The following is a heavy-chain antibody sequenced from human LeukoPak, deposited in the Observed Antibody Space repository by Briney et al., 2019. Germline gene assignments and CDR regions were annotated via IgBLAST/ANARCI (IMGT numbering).Heavy chain of an antibody. CDR2: IQEEGSGK. Sequence: PGGSLRLSCAASGFTFSNYWISWVRQAAGKGLEWVANIQEEGSGKYYVDSVRGRFTISRDNAKNSLYLQMSSLRVEDTAVYYCARSSPAIGVGLWGQGTLVTVSS. V-gene: IGHV3-7*03. CDR3: ARSSPAIGVGL. D-gene: IGHD3-3*01. CDR1: GFTFSNYW. J-gene: IGHJ4*02.